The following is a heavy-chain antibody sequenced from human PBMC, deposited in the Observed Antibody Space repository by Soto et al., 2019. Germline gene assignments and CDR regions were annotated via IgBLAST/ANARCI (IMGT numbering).Heavy chain of an antibody. J-gene: IGHJ4*02. CDR2: ISAHNGNT. CDR3: ARGRYGDY. D-gene: IGHD1-1*01. V-gene: IGHV1-18*01. CDR1: GYAFTTYG. Sequence: QVHLVQSGAEVKKPGASVKVSCKGSGYAFTTYGITWVRQAPGQGLEWMGWISAHNGNTNYAQKRQGRVTVTRDTSTRTAYMELRSLRSDDPAVDYCARGRYGDYWGQGALVTVSS.